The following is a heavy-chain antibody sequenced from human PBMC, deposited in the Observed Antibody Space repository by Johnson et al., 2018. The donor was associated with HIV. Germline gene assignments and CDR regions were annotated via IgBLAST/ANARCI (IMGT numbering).Heavy chain of an antibody. Sequence: VQLVESGGGLVQPGGSLRLSCAASGFTFSSNYMSWVRQAPGKGLEWVSLIYSGDTTYYADSAQARFTISRDNSKNTLYLQMNSLRAEDTAVYYCARMTTTVSHHDAFDIWGQGTMVTVSS. D-gene: IGHD4-17*01. CDR1: GFTFSSNY. V-gene: IGHV3-66*01. CDR3: ARMTTTVSHHDAFDI. J-gene: IGHJ3*02. CDR2: IYSGDTT.